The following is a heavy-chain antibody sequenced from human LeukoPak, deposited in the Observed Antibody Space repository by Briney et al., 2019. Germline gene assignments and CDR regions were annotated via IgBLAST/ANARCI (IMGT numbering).Heavy chain of an antibody. J-gene: IGHJ4*02. CDR1: GFTFSSYA. CDR2: ISYDGSNK. V-gene: IGHV3-30-3*01. D-gene: IGHD3-22*01. Sequence: GGSLRLSCAASGFTFSSYAMHWVRQAPGKGLEWVAVISYDGSNKYYADSVKGRFTISRDNSKNTLYLQMNSLRAEDTAVYYCARDLELLDSSGYSDYWGQGTLVTVSS. CDR3: ARDLELLDSSGYSDY.